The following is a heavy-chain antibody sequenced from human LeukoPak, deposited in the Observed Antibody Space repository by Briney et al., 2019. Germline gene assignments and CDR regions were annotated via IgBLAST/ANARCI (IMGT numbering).Heavy chain of an antibody. D-gene: IGHD5-18*01. CDR2: IGGKGATS. CDR3: ATRHEYSYPY. CDR1: GFTFDNYA. V-gene: IGHV3-64*02. Sequence: GGSLRLSCVASGFTFDNYAMHWVRQAPGKGREYVSGIGGKGATSYYADSVKGRFTISRDNSKNTVDLQLGSLRTEDMAVYYCATRHEYSYPYWGQGTLVTVST. J-gene: IGHJ4*02.